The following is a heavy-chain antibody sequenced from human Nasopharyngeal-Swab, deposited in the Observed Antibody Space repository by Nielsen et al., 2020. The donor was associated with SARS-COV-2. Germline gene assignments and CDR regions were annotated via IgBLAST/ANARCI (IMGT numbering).Heavy chain of an antibody. D-gene: IGHD4/OR15-4a*01. CDR3: TRDGPSNYGTWDY. CDR2: VSHDGKIE. V-gene: IGHV3-30*03. Sequence: SCPASGFTLSSYGMHWVRRAPGKGLEWVAVVSHDGKIEDYADSVKGRFTISRDIFKNTVYLQVNSLRVEDTAVYYCTRDGPSNYGTWDYWGQGTLVTVSS. J-gene: IGHJ4*02. CDR1: GFTLSSYG.